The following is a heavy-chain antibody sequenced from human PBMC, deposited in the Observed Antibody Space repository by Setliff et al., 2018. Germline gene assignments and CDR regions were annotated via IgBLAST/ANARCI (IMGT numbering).Heavy chain of an antibody. V-gene: IGHV3-48*01. CDR1: GFTFSAYS. CDR3: ARDLHWGFDY. D-gene: IGHD7-27*01. Sequence: LRLSCAASGFTFSAYSMNWVRQAPGKGLEWVSYISRNSNTIDYAVSVTGRFTMSRDNAENSLYLQMNSLRAEDMAVYYCARDLHWGFDYWGLGTLVTVSS. CDR2: ISRNSNTI. J-gene: IGHJ4*02.